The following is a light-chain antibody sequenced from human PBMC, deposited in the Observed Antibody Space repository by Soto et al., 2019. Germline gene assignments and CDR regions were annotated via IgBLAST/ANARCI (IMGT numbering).Light chain of an antibody. CDR1: SSDVGSYNL. J-gene: IGLJ3*02. V-gene: IGLV2-23*03. CDR3: CSYAGSSTFEV. CDR2: EGS. Sequence: QSALTQPASVSGSPGQSITISCTGTSSDVGSYNLVSWYQQHPGKAPKLMIYEGSKRPSGVSNRFSGSKSGNTASLTISGLQAEYEADYYCCSYAGSSTFEVFGGGTQLTVL.